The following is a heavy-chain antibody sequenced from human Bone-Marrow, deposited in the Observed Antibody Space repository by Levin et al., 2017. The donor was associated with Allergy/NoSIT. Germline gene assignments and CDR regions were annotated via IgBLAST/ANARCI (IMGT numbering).Heavy chain of an antibody. D-gene: IGHD3-16*01. V-gene: IGHV3-30*04. CDR3: ARDETPPSLLGELSWARRDYFYYGMDV. CDR2: ISFDGTSQ. Sequence: SCAASGFIFSKYAMHWVRQAPGKGLEWVAVISFDGTSQYYADFVKGRFTISRDKSKNTLYLQMNSLSAEDTAVYSCARDETPPSLLGELSWARRDYFYYGMDVWGQGTTVTVSS. CDR1: GFIFSKYA. J-gene: IGHJ6*02.